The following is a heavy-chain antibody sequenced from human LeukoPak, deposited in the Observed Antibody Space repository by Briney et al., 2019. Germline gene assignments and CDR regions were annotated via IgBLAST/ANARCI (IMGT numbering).Heavy chain of an antibody. V-gene: IGHV1-18*01. J-gene: IGHJ3*02. CDR3: ARDSTSGWYSSGNDAFDI. CDR2: ISPYNGNT. D-gene: IGHD6-19*01. CDR1: GYTFTNYG. Sequence: GALVKVSCKASGYTFTNYGLNWVRQAPGQGLEWMGWISPYNGNTDYAQKLQGRLSMTTDTSTSTASMELRSLTSDDTALYYCARDSTSGWYSSGNDAFDIWGQGTMVTVSS.